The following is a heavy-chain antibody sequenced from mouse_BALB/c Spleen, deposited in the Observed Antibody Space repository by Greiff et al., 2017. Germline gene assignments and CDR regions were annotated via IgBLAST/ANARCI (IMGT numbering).Heavy chain of an antibody. CDR2: ISNGGGST. Sequence: EVKVVESGGGLVQPGGSLKLSCAASGFTFSSYTMSWVRQTPEKRLEWVAYISNGGGSTYYPDTVKGRFTISRDNAKNTLYLQMSSLKSEDTAMYYCARHGNYEFAYWGQGTLVTVSA. D-gene: IGHD2-1*01. CDR3: ARHGNYEFAY. J-gene: IGHJ3*01. CDR1: GFTFSSYT. V-gene: IGHV5-12-2*01.